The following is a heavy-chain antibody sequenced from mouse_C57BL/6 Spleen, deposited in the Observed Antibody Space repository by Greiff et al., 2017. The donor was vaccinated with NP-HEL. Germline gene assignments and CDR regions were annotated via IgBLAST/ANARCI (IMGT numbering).Heavy chain of an antibody. CDR2: IYPSDSET. V-gene: IGHV1-61*01. Sequence: QVQLQQPGAELVRPGSSVKLSCKASGYTFTSYWMDWVKQRPGQGLEWIGNIYPSDSETHYNQKFKDKATLTVDKSSSTAYMQLSSLTSEDSAVYYCAREYYGSRGAWFAYWGQGTLVTVSA. J-gene: IGHJ3*01. CDR1: GYTFTSYW. CDR3: AREYYGSRGAWFAY. D-gene: IGHD1-1*01.